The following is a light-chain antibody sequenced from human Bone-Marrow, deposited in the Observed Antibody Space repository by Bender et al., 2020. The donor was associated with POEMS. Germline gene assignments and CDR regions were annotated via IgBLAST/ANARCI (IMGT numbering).Light chain of an antibody. CDR2: DVS. CDR3: CSYAGSYVWV. Sequence: QSALTQPASVSGSPGQSITISCTGTSGDVGGYDYVSWYQQYPGKVPKLMIYDVSNRPSGISDRFSGSLSGNTASLTVSGLQAEDEANYYCCSYAGSYVWVFGGGTKLTVL. J-gene: IGLJ3*02. V-gene: IGLV2-14*03. CDR1: SGDVGGYDY.